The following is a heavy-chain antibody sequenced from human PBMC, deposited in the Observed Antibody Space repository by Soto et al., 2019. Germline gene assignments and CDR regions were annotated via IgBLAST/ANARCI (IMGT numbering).Heavy chain of an antibody. J-gene: IGHJ6*02. V-gene: IGHV1-69*01. Sequence: QVQLVQSGAEVKKPGSSVKVSCKASGGTFSSYAISWVRQAPGQGLEWMGGIIPIFGTANYAQKFQGRVTITADESTSSAYMELSSLRSEDTAVYYCARAGIVGATDYYCGMDVWGQGTTVTVSS. D-gene: IGHD1-26*01. CDR3: ARAGIVGATDYYCGMDV. CDR2: IIPIFGTA. CDR1: GGTFSSYA.